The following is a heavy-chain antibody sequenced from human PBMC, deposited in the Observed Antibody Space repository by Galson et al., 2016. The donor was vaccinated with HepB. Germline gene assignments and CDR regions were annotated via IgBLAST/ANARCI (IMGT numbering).Heavy chain of an antibody. J-gene: IGHJ6*04. V-gene: IGHV3-13*01. CDR3: ARGKSLWTTPWNYGLDV. Sequence: SLRLSCAASGFTFSFYDMHWVRQVTGKGLEWISAIGTAPGDTYYSTSVKGRFTISRENAKNSLFLHMSSLRAGDTAVYYCARGKSLWTTPWNYGLDVWCKGTTVTASS. D-gene: IGHD3-10*01. CDR1: GFTFSFYD. CDR2: IGTAPGDT.